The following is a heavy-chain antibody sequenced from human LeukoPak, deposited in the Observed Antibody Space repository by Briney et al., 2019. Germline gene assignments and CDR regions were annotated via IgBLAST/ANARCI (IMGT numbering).Heavy chain of an antibody. J-gene: IGHJ5*02. Sequence: GGSLRLSCAASGFTFSSYGMHWVRQAPGKGLEWVSYIDLSGSTLYYVDSVKGRFTISRDNAKNSLYLQMNSLRAEDTAVYYCARGPPLFDPWGQGTLVAVSS. CDR3: ARGPPLFDP. CDR1: GFTFSSYG. CDR2: IDLSGSTL. V-gene: IGHV3-48*04.